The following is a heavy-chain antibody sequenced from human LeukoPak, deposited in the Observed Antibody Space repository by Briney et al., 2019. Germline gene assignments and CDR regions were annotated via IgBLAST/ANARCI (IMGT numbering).Heavy chain of an antibody. CDR3: ARGLARWFGDRRAYYFDY. D-gene: IGHD3-10*01. J-gene: IGHJ4*02. V-gene: IGHV4-34*01. CDR1: GGSISSYY. Sequence: MPSETLSLTCTVSGGSISSYYWSWIRQPPGKGLEWIGEINHSGSTNYNPSLKSRVTISVDTSKNQFSLKLSSVTAADTAVYYCARGLARWFGDRRAYYFDYWGQGTLVTVSS. CDR2: INHSGST.